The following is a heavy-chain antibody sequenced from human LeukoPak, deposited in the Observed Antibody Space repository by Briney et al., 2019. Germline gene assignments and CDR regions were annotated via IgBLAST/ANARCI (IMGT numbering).Heavy chain of an antibody. CDR1: GGSISTYY. CDR3: ARVTGYMIEDYFDY. J-gene: IGHJ4*02. D-gene: IGHD3-22*01. Sequence: PSETLSLTCTVSGGSISTYYWSWIRQPPGKGLEWIGYIYYSGSTYYNPSLKSRATISVKTSKNQFSLKLSSVTAADTAIYYCARVTGYMIEDYFDYWGQGTLVTVSS. CDR2: IYYSGST. V-gene: IGHV4-59*01.